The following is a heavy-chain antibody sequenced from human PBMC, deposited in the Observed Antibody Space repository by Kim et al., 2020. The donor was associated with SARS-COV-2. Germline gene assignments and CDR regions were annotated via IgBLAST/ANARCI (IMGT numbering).Heavy chain of an antibody. CDR1: GGSISSGGYY. D-gene: IGHD3-16*02. CDR3: SRSFLRCCLPYYYFG. Sequence: SETLSLTCTVSGGSISSGGYYWSWIRQHPGKVLEWFSYFYYSALPFYNPSLNSRFTISVVTSLLLFSLKLCSLTSPDTAVYFSSRSFLRCCLPYYYFG. CDR2: FYYSALP. V-gene: IGHV4-31*03. J-gene: IGHJ6*01.